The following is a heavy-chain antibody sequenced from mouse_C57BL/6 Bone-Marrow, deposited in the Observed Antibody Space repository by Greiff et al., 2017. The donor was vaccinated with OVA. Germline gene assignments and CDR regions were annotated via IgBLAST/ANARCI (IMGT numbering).Heavy chain of an antibody. D-gene: IGHD1-1*01. CDR1: GFNIKDDY. V-gene: IGHV14-4*01. CDR3: THYYGSSY. Sequence: DVHLVESGAELVRPGASVKLSCTASGFNIKDDYMHWVKQRPEQGLEWIGWIDPENGDTEYASKFQGKATITADTSSNTAYLQLSSLTSEDTAVYCCTHYYGSSYWGQGTLVTVSA. CDR2: IDPENGDT. J-gene: IGHJ3*01.